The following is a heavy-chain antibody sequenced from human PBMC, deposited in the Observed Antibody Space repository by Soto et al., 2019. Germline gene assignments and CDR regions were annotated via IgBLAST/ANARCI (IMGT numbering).Heavy chain of an antibody. J-gene: IGHJ6*02. V-gene: IGHV3-30-3*01. CDR1: GFTFSSYA. D-gene: IGHD2-15*01. CDR2: ISYDGSNK. Sequence: PGGSLRLSCAASGFTFSSYAMHWVRQSPGKGLEWVAVISYDGSNKYYADSVKGRFTISRDNSKNTLYLQMNSLRAEDTAVYYCARGGGYCSGGSCYVLGDYYYYGMDVWGQGTTVTV. CDR3: ARGGGYCSGGSCYVLGDYYYYGMDV.